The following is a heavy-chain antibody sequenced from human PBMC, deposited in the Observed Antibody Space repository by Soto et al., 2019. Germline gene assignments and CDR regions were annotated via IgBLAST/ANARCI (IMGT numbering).Heavy chain of an antibody. Sequence: GGSLRLACAASGFTFSTYGMHWVRQAPGKGLEWVAVIWYDGSNKYYADSVKGRFTISRDNSKNTLYLQMNSLRAEDTAIYFCARVTNHGDLNDYWGPRTLDTGSS. CDR1: GFTFSTYG. V-gene: IGHV3-33*01. CDR2: IWYDGSNK. D-gene: IGHD4-17*01. CDR3: ARVTNHGDLNDY. J-gene: IGHJ4*02.